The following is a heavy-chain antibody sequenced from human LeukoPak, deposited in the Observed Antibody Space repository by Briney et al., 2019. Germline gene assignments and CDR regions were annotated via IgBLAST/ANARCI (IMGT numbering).Heavy chain of an antibody. CDR1: GFTFSSYS. CDR2: ISSGSSTT. J-gene: IGHJ4*02. Sequence: GGSLRLSCAASGFTFSSYSMNWVRQAPGKGLEWVSYISSGSSTTYYADSVKGRFTISKDNAKNSLFLQMNSLRAEDTAVYYCARDPESGYHYFDYWGQGTLVTVSS. D-gene: IGHD3-3*01. V-gene: IGHV3-48*01. CDR3: ARDPESGYHYFDY.